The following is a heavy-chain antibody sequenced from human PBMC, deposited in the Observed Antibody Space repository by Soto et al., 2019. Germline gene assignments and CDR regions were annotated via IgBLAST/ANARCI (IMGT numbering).Heavy chain of an antibody. J-gene: IGHJ3*02. V-gene: IGHV5-51*01. CDR3: AKTGVADAFDI. CDR1: GFSFTRYC. CDR2: IYPRDSDT. Sequence: VESVTISCKGSGFSFTRYCIVWVLQVPGKGLECMGIIYPRDSDTRYNPSFQGQVTISVDESINTAYLQWSSLKTSDTAMYYCAKTGVADAFDIWGQGTVVTVSS. D-gene: IGHD3-3*01.